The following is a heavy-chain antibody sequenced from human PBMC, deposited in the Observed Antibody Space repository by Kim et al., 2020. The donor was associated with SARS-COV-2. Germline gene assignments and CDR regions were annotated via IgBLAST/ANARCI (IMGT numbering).Heavy chain of an antibody. V-gene: IGHV3-33*01. J-gene: IGHJ4*02. CDR3: ARDTSSWYYFDY. D-gene: IGHD6-13*01. Sequence: YYADSGKGRLTISRDNSKNTLYLRMNSLRAEDTAVYYCARDTSSWYYFDYWGQGTLVTVSS.